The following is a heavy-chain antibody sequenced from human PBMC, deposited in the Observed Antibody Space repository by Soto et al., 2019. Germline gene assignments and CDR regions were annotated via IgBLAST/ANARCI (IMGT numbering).Heavy chain of an antibody. CDR1: GGSISSGGYY. J-gene: IGHJ4*02. CDR2: IYYSGST. D-gene: IGHD1-26*01. Sequence: QVQLQESGPGLVKPSQTLSLTCTVSGGSISSGGYYWSWIRQHPGKGLEWIGYIYYSGSTYYNPSLKLRVTIAVDTSKNPFSLKLRSVTAAATAVYYCARWVGATSFDYWGQGTLVTVSS. CDR3: ARWVGATSFDY. V-gene: IGHV4-31*03.